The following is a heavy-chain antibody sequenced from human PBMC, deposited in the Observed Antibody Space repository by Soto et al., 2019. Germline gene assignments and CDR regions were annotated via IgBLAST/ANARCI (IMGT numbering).Heavy chain of an antibody. CDR3: ARGDPLLWFGEKVYYGMDV. Sequence: SETLSLTCTVSGGSISSYYWSWIRQPPGKGLKWIGYIYYSGSTNYNPNIKSRVTISVDTSKNQFFLKLSSVTAADTAVYFCARGDPLLWFGEKVYYGMDVWGQGTTVTVS. D-gene: IGHD3-10*01. V-gene: IGHV4-59*01. J-gene: IGHJ6*02. CDR2: IYYSGST. CDR1: GGSISSYY.